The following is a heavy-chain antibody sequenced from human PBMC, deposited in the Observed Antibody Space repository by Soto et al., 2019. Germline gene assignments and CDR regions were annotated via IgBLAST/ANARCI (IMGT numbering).Heavy chain of an antibody. J-gene: IGHJ3*02. CDR1: GFIFSDYD. Sequence: EVQLVESGGGLVQPGGSLRLSCAAAGFIFSDYDMNWVRQAPGKGLEWVSYISSSGSTIDYADSVKGRFTISRDNAKNSLYLQMNSLRAEDTAVYYCARDWPDWLLGAFDIWGQGTMVTVSS. CDR2: ISSSGSTI. V-gene: IGHV3-48*03. CDR3: ARDWPDWLLGAFDI. D-gene: IGHD3-9*01.